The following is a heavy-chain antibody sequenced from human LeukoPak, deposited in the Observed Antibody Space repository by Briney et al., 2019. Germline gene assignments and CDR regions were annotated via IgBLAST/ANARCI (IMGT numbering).Heavy chain of an antibody. CDR1: GGSISSGSYY. D-gene: IGHD4-17*01. CDR2: IYTSGST. V-gene: IGHV4-61*02. CDR3: ARGAYGDYSLDY. J-gene: IGHJ4*02. Sequence: SETLSLTCTVSGGSISSGSYYLSWIRQPAGKGLEWIGRIYTSGSTNYNPSLKSRVTISVDTSKNQFSLKLSSVTAADAAVYYCARGAYGDYSLDYWGQGTLVTVSS.